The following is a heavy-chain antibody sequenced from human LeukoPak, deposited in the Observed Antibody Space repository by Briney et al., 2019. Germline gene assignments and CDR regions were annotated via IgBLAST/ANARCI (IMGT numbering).Heavy chain of an antibody. J-gene: IGHJ5*02. Sequence: SETLSLTGAVYGGSFSNYYWSWIRQPPEKGLEWIGEINHSGSTNYNPSLKSRVTISIDTSKNQFSLKLTSVTAADTAVYYCARGGLDNWFDPWGQGTLVSVSS. CDR1: GGSFSNYY. CDR2: INHSGST. V-gene: IGHV4-34*01. CDR3: ARGGLDNWFDP. D-gene: IGHD5-12*01.